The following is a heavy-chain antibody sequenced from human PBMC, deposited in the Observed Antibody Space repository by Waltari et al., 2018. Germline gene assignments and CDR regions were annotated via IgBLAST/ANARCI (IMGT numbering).Heavy chain of an antibody. CDR2: SCYSGST. CDR1: GGSTSSYY. Sequence: QVQLQESGPGLVKPSETLSLTCAVPGGSTSSYYWSRFREPPGKGLEWTGDSCYSGSTNYNLSLKKLVTISVNTSKNQFCLKLRSVSRADTAVYYWARAGYSSSFMDYYGMDVWGQGTTVTVSS. J-gene: IGHJ6*02. V-gene: IGHV4-59*01. D-gene: IGHD6-13*01. CDR3: ARAGYSSSFMDYYGMDV.